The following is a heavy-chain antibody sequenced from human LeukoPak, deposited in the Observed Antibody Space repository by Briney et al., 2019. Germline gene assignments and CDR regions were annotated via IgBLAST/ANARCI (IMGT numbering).Heavy chain of an antibody. D-gene: IGHD5-12*01. CDR1: GFTFDDYG. CDR3: ARLSNSGYARNYFDY. CDR2: INWSGGST. V-gene: IGHV3-20*04. Sequence: PGGSLRLSCAASGFTFDDYGMSWVRQAPGKGLEWVSGINWSGGSTGYAGSVKGRFTISRDKAKNSLYLQMNCLRAEDTALYYCARLSNSGYARNYFDYWGQGTLVTVSS. J-gene: IGHJ4*02.